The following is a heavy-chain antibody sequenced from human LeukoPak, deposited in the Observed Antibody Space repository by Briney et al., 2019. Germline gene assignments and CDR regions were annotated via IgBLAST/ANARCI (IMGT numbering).Heavy chain of an antibody. Sequence: SETLSLTCAVYGGSFSGYYWSWTRQPPGKGLEWIGEISHSGSTNYNPSLKSRVTISVGTSKNQFSLKLSSVTAADTAVYYCARGLMDGGYPYWGQGTLVTVSS. CDR2: ISHSGST. D-gene: IGHD5-12*01. CDR3: ARGLMDGGYPY. CDR1: GGSFSGYY. J-gene: IGHJ4*02. V-gene: IGHV4-34*01.